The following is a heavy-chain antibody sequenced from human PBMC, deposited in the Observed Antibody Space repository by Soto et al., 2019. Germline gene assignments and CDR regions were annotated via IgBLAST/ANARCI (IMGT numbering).Heavy chain of an antibody. J-gene: IGHJ1*01. D-gene: IGHD6-19*01. V-gene: IGHV3-23*01. CDR1: GFTFSSYA. CDR3: AKDIGAVTAVAGVAEYFEH. CDR2: ISGSGGST. Sequence: GGSLRLSCAASGFTFSSYAMSWVRQAPGKGLEWVSAISGSGGSTYYADSVKGRFTISRDNSKNTLYLQMNSLRAEDTAVYYCAKDIGAVTAVAGVAEYFEHWGQGTLVTVSS.